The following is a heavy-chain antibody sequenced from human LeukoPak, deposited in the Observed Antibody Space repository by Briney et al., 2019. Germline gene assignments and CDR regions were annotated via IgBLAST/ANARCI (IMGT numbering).Heavy chain of an antibody. CDR2: TYYRSKWYN. CDR1: GDSVSSNSAA. V-gene: IGHV6-1*01. CDR3: ERTYYYDSSGSLLPLNSSYYGMEV. J-gene: IGHJ6*02. Sequence: SQTLSLTCAISGDSVSSNSAAWNWIRQSPSRGLEWLGRTYYRSKWYNDYAVSVKSRITINPDTSKNQFSLQLNSVTPEDTAVYSCERTYYYDSSGSLLPLNSSYYGMEVWGQGPRSPSP. D-gene: IGHD3-22*01.